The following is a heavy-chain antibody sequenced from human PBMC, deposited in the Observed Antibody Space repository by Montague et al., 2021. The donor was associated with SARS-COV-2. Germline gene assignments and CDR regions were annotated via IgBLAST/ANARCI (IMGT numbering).Heavy chain of an antibody. Sequence: SETRSLTCAVSGVSVTSTNWWRLVRQPPGKGLEWIGEISYGGIATYNPSLKGRATISMDRSRNLFSLKLSSVTAADTAIYYCAGKVLTVPADYWGQGTLVTVS. CDR2: ISYGGIA. J-gene: IGHJ4*02. V-gene: IGHV4-4*02. CDR3: AGKVLTVPADY. CDR1: GVSVTSTNW. D-gene: IGHD4-11*01.